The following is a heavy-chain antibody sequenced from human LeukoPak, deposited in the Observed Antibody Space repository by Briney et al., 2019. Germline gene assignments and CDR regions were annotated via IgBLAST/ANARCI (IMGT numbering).Heavy chain of an antibody. D-gene: IGHD5-12*01. CDR1: GGTFSSYA. Sequence: SSVKVSCKASGGTFSSYAISWVRQAPGQGLEWMGRIIPIFGTANYAQKFQGRVTITTDESTSTAYMELSSLRSEDTAMYYCASGYSGYGPFDYWGQGTLVTVSS. J-gene: IGHJ4*02. CDR3: ASGYSGYGPFDY. CDR2: IIPIFGTA. V-gene: IGHV1-69*05.